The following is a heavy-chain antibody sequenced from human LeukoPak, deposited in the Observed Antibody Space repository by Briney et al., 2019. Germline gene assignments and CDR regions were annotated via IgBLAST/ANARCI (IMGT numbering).Heavy chain of an antibody. CDR2: IYYSGST. CDR1: GGSISSGGYY. Sequence: SQTLSLTCTVSGGSISSGGYYWSWIRQHPGEGLEWIGYIYYSGSTYYNPSLKSRVTISVDTSKNQFSLKLSSVTAADTAVYYCARSSGSANADWGQGTLVTVSS. D-gene: IGHD1-26*01. J-gene: IGHJ4*02. CDR3: ARSSGSANAD. V-gene: IGHV4-31*03.